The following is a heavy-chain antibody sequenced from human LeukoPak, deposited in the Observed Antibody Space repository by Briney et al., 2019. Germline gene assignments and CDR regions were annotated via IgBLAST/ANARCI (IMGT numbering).Heavy chain of an antibody. CDR3: ARDQDAWYYYYYYMDV. D-gene: IGHD2-2*01. CDR1: GFTFSSYE. CDR2: ISSSGSTI. J-gene: IGHJ6*03. Sequence: GGSLRLSCAASGFTFSSYEMNWVRQAPGKGLEWVSYISSSGSTIYYADSVKGRFTISRDNAKNSLYLQMNSLRAEDTAVYYCARDQDAWYYYYYYMDVWGKGTTVTVSS. V-gene: IGHV3-48*03.